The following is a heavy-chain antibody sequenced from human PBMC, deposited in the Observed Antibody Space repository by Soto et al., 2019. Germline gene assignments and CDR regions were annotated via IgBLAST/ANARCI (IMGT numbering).Heavy chain of an antibody. V-gene: IGHV4-59*01. CDR2: IFYSGST. CDR3: AKDSGYNYGYFRWFDP. J-gene: IGHJ5*02. Sequence: SETLSLTCTVSGGSISNYDWSWIRQPPGRGQEWIGHIFYSGSTNSTPALKSRVTISVDTSKSQFSLKLSSVTAADTAVYYCAKDSGYNYGYFRWFDPWGQGTLVTVSS. CDR1: GGSISNYD. D-gene: IGHD5-18*01.